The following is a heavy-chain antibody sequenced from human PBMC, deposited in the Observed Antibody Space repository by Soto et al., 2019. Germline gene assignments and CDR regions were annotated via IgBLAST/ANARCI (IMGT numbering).Heavy chain of an antibody. CDR1: GGSISSYY. V-gene: IGHV4-59*12. D-gene: IGHD3-22*01. CDR3: ARAASFYYDNTGYYHFDY. CDR2: IYNSGST. Sequence: SETLSLTCTVSGGSISSYYWSWIRQPQGKGLEWIGYIYNSGSTNYNPSLKSRVTISVDTSKNQFSLMLSSVTAADTAVYYCARAASFYYDNTGYYHFDYWGQGSLVTVS. J-gene: IGHJ4*02.